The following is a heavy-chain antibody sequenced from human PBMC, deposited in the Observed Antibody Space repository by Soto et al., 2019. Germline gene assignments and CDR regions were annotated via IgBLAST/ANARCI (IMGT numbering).Heavy chain of an antibody. Sequence: GGSLRLSCAASGFTFSSYAMSWVRQAPGKGLEWVSAISGSGGSTYYADSVKGRFTISRDNSKNTLYLQMNSLRAEDTAVYYCAKDSQGYVVVAATLEYYGMDVWGQGTTVTVSS. CDR2: ISGSGGST. CDR1: GFTFSSYA. CDR3: AKDSQGYVVVAATLEYYGMDV. V-gene: IGHV3-23*01. J-gene: IGHJ6*02. D-gene: IGHD2-15*01.